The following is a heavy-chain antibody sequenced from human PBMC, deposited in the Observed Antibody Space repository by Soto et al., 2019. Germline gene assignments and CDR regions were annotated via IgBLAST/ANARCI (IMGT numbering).Heavy chain of an antibody. CDR1: GFTFNNYA. CDR3: AKGRGGSGSLTPRVDF. V-gene: IGHV3-23*01. J-gene: IGHJ4*02. D-gene: IGHD3-10*01. CDR2: FSGGGDTT. Sequence: GGSLRLSCAASGFTFNNYAMTWVRQAPGKGLEWVSAFSGGGDTTSYADSVKGRFTVSRDGSKNTLYLQMSSLRAEDTALYYCAKGRGGSGSLTPRVDFWGQGTLVTVSS.